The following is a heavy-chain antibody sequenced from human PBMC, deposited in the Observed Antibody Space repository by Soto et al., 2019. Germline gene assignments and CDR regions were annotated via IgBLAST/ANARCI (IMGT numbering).Heavy chain of an antibody. D-gene: IGHD1-26*01. Sequence: EVQLLESGGGLVQPGGSLRLSCAASGFTFISYAISWVRQAPGKGLEWLSGIRGSGSMTYYADSVKGRFTLSRDKVNNRLYLQMDSLRAEDTAVYYCAKSAKGAALYYSYGMDVWGQGTTVTVSS. J-gene: IGHJ6*02. CDR3: AKSAKGAALYYSYGMDV. CDR2: IRGSGSMT. V-gene: IGHV3-23*01. CDR1: GFTFISYA.